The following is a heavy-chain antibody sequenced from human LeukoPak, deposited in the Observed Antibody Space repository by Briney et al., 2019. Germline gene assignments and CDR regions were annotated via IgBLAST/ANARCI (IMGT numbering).Heavy chain of an antibody. CDR1: GYTFIGYY. CDR2: INPTSGGT. D-gene: IGHD5/OR15-5a*01. J-gene: IGHJ4*02. CDR3: ARLVGLSTTASY. V-gene: IGHV1-2*02. Sequence: ASVKVSCKASGYTFIGYYLHWVRQAPRQGLEWMGWINPTSGGTNYAQKFQDRVTMTRDTSINTAYMELSRLTSDDTAVYYCARLVGLSTTASYWGQGTLVIVSS.